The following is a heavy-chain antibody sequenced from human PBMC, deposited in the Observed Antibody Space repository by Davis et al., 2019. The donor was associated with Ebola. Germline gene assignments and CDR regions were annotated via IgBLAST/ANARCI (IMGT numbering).Heavy chain of an antibody. V-gene: IGHV3-21*01. CDR2: ISSSSSYI. CDR3: ARGQQWLWFDP. CDR1: GFTFSSYS. D-gene: IGHD6-19*01. J-gene: IGHJ5*02. Sequence: GESLKISCAASGFTFSSYSMNWVRQAPGKGLEWVSSISSSSSYIYYADSVKGRFTISRDNAKNSLYLQMNSLRAEDTAVYYCARGQQWLWFDPWGQGTLVTVSS.